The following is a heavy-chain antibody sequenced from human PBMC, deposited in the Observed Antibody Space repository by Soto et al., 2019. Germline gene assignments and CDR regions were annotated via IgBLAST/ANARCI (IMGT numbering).Heavy chain of an antibody. J-gene: IGHJ4*02. V-gene: IGHV4-59*01. CDR2: IYYSGST. Sequence: SETLSLTCTVSGGSISSYYWSWIRQPPGRGLEWIGYIYYSGSTNYNPSLKSRVTISVDTSKNQFSLKLSSVTAADTAVYYCARRSLPPRGQKRSYYFDYWGQGTLVTVSS. D-gene: IGHD3-10*01. CDR1: GGSISSYY. CDR3: ARRSLPPRGQKRSYYFDY.